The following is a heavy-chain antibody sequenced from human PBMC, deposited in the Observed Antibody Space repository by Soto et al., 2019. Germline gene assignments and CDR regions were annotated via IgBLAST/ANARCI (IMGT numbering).Heavy chain of an antibody. CDR1: GGSISSGGYS. V-gene: IGHV4-30-2*01. CDR3: ARASTTVTTLDY. J-gene: IGHJ4*02. Sequence: QLQLQESGSGLVKPSQTLSLTCAVSGGSISSGGYSWSWIRQPPGKGLEWIGYLYHSGSTYYNPSLKSRVTISVDRSNNQFSRKLSSVTAADTAVYYWARASTTVTTLDYWGQGTLVTVSS. D-gene: IGHD4-17*01. CDR2: LYHSGST.